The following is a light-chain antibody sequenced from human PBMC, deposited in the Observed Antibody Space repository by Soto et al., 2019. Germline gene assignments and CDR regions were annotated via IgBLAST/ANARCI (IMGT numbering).Light chain of an antibody. CDR1: HIGSKS. Sequence: SYELTQPPSVSVAPGPTARLTCGGTHIGSKSVHWYQQKPGQAPVLVIYYDSDRPSGIPERFSGSNSGNTATLSISRVEAGDEADYYCQVWDSSSDHPVFGGGTKLTVL. CDR2: YDS. V-gene: IGLV3-21*04. CDR3: QVWDSSSDHPV. J-gene: IGLJ2*01.